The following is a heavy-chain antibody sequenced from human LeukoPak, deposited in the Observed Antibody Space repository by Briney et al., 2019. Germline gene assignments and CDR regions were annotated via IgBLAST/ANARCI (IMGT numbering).Heavy chain of an antibody. V-gene: IGHV3-74*01. CDR1: GFTFSSYW. CDR3: AREDWLRFGNWFDP. D-gene: IGHD5-12*01. Sequence: PGGSLRLSCAASGFTFSSYWMHWVRQAPGKGLVWVSRINSNGSSTSYAYSMKGRFTISRDNAKNTLYLQMNSLRAEDTAVYYCAREDWLRFGNWFDPWGQGTLDTVSS. J-gene: IGHJ5*02. CDR2: INSNGSST.